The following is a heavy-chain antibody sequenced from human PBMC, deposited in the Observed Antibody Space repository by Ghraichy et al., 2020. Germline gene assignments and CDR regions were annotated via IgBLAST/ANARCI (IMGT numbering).Heavy chain of an antibody. CDR3: ARALQSQGRYFDL. V-gene: IGHV4-31*03. CDR1: GGSISSGYY. Sequence: SDTLSLTCTVSGGSISSGYYWSWIRQHPGKGLEWIGYIYYSGSTYYNPSLKSRATISVDTSKKQFSLKLSSVTAADTAVYFCARALQSQGRYFDLWGRGSLVTVSS. J-gene: IGHJ2*01. CDR2: IYYSGST.